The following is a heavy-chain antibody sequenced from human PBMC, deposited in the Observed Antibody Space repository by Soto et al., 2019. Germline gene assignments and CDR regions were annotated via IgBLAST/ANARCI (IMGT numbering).Heavy chain of an antibody. J-gene: IGHJ3*01. Sequence: AAVKVSCKASGYTFTSYGISWVRQAPGQGLEWMGWISAYNGNTNYAQKLQGRVTMTTDTSTSTAYMELRSLRSEDTAVYYCARGRHMNKGVLGKHVAFDLWGQGTMVPVSS. CDR3: ARGRHMNKGVLGKHVAFDL. V-gene: IGHV1-18*01. CDR1: GYTFTSYG. D-gene: IGHD3-10*01. CDR2: ISAYNGNT.